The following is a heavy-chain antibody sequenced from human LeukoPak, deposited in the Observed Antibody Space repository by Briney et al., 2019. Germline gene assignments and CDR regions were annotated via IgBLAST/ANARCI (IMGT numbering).Heavy chain of an antibody. CDR1: GGSISSGGYS. CDR3: ARDRSFGDYFDY. J-gene: IGHJ4*02. V-gene: IGHV4-61*02. D-gene: IGHD3-16*01. CDR2: IYTSGST. Sequence: PSQTLSLTCAVSGGSISSGGYSWSWIRQPAGKGLEWIGRIYTSGSTNYNPSLKSRVTISVDTSKNQFSLKLSSVTAADTAVYYCARDRSFGDYFDYWGQGTLVTVSS.